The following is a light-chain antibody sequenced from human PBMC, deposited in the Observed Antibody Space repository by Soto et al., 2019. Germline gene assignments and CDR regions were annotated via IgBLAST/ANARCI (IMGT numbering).Light chain of an antibody. CDR3: QQSYGTPYT. CDR1: QPIGTF. V-gene: IGKV1-39*01. Sequence: DIQMTQSPSSLSASVGDRVTISCRASQPIGTFLNWYQQKPGKAPKLLISAASTLQSGVPSTFTGDGSGKDFTLTISSLQPEHFATYYCQQSYGTPYTFGQGTKLEIK. CDR2: AAS. J-gene: IGKJ2*01.